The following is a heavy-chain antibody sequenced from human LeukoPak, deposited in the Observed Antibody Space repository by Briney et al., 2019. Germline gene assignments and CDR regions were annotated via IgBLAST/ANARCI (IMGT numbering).Heavy chain of an antibody. J-gene: IGHJ5*02. CDR3: ARATINPRVTFGGVIAHNWFDP. Sequence: GASVKVSCKASGYTFTSYGISWVRQAPGQGLEWMGWISAYNGNTNYAQKLQGRVTMTTDTSTSTAYMELRSLRSDDTAVYYCARATINPRVTFGGVIAHNWFDPWGQGTLVTVSS. CDR2: ISAYNGNT. V-gene: IGHV1-18*01. CDR1: GYTFTSYG. D-gene: IGHD3-16*02.